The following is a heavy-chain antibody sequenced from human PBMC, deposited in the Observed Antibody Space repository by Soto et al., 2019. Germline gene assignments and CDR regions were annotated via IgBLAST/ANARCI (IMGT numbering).Heavy chain of an antibody. V-gene: IGHV3-30*18. Sequence: QVQLVESGGGVVQPGRSLRLSCAASGFTFSSYGMHWVRQAPGKGLEWVAVISYDGSNKYYADSVKGRFTISRDNSKNTLYLQMNSLRAEDTAVYYCAKEPSIAVAGHKEYYYYYGMDVWGQGTTVTVSS. D-gene: IGHD6-19*01. CDR3: AKEPSIAVAGHKEYYYYYGMDV. CDR2: ISYDGSNK. J-gene: IGHJ6*02. CDR1: GFTFSSYG.